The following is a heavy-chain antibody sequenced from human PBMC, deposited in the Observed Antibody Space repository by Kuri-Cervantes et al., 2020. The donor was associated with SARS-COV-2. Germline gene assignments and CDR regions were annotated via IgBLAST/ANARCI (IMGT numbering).Heavy chain of an antibody. J-gene: IGHJ4*02. D-gene: IGHD6-19*01. Sequence: ESLKISCAASGFTFSSYAVHWVRQPPGKGLEWIGSIYHSGSTYYNPSLKSRVTISVDTSKNQFSLKLSSVTAADTAVYYCARVAVAGSLDYWGQGTLVTVSS. CDR2: IYHSGST. CDR3: ARVAVAGSLDY. V-gene: IGHV4-38-2*01. CDR1: GFTFSSYA.